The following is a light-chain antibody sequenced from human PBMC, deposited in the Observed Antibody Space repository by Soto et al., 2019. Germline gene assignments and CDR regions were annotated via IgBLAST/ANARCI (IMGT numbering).Light chain of an antibody. V-gene: IGKV3-15*01. Sequence: EIVMTQSPATLSVSRGERATLSCRASQSVSSNLAWYQQKPGQAPKVLIYGASTRATGIPVRFSGSGSGTEFTLTISSLQSEDVAVYYCQQYNNWPRWTFGQGTKVEIK. CDR1: QSVSSN. CDR2: GAS. CDR3: QQYNNWPRWT. J-gene: IGKJ1*01.